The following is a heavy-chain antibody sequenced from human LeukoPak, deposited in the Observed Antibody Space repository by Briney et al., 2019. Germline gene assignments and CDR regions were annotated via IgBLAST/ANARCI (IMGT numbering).Heavy chain of an antibody. V-gene: IGHV1-18*01. Sequence: GASVKVSCKASGYTFTSYGISWVRQAPGQGLEWMGWISAYNGNTNYAQKFQGRVTMTTDTSTSTAYMELRSLRSDDTAVYYCARETHYYDSSGSGFYYYYYMDVWGKGTTVTVSS. J-gene: IGHJ6*03. D-gene: IGHD3-22*01. CDR2: ISAYNGNT. CDR3: ARETHYYDSSGSGFYYYYYMDV. CDR1: GYTFTSYG.